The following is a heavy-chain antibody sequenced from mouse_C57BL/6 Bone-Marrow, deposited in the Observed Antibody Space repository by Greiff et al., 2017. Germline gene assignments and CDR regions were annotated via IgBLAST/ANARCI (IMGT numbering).Heavy chain of an antibody. CDR1: GYTFTSYG. J-gene: IGHJ3*01. Sequence: QVQLQQSGAELARPGASVKLSCKASGYTFTSYGISWVKQSTGQGLEWIGEFYPRSGNTYYNEKFKGKATLTADKSSSPVYMELRSLTSEDSAVYVCATTAQARLDYWGQGTLVTVSA. CDR3: ATTAQARLDY. D-gene: IGHD3-2*02. V-gene: IGHV1-81*01. CDR2: FYPRSGNT.